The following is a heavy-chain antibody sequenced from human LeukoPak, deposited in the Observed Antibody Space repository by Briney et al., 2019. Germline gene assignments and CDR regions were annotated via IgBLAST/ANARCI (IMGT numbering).Heavy chain of an antibody. CDR3: ARNYDTSGYYYLFDF. J-gene: IGHJ4*02. CDR1: GYTFTSYG. Sequence: ASVKVSCKASGYTFTSYGISWVRQAPGQGLEWMGWINPNSGGTNYAQKFQGRVTVTRDTSTSTAYMELSRLRSDDTAVYYCARNYDTSGYYYLFDFWGQGTLVTVSS. V-gene: IGHV1-2*02. D-gene: IGHD3-22*01. CDR2: INPNSGGT.